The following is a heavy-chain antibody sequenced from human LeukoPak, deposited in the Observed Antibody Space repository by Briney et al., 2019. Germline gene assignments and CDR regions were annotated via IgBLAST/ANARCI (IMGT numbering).Heavy chain of an antibody. D-gene: IGHD3-10*01. CDR3: AREYYYGSGSAYNWFDP. CDR2: ISGSGGST. CDR1: GFTFSSYA. Sequence: GGSLRLSCAASGFTFSSYAMSWVRQAPGKGLEWVSAISGSGGSTYYADSVKGRFTISRDNSKNTLYLQMNSLRAEDTAVYYCAREYYYGSGSAYNWFDPWGQGTLVTVSS. V-gene: IGHV3-23*01. J-gene: IGHJ5*02.